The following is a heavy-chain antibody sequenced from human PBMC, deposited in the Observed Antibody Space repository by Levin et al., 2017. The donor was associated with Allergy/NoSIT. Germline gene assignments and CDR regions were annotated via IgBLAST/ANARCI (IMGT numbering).Heavy chain of an antibody. Sequence: GGSLRLSCAASGFSFSSYEMNWVRQAPGKGLEWVSYISIGGTTIYYADSVKGRFTISRDNAKNSLYLYMNSLKADDNGVYYCATRGSAAGPYYYYALEVWGQGTTVIVSS. CDR2: ISIGGTTI. J-gene: IGHJ6*02. D-gene: IGHD6-13*01. CDR1: GFSFSSYE. CDR3: ATRGSAAGPYYYYALEV. V-gene: IGHV3-48*03.